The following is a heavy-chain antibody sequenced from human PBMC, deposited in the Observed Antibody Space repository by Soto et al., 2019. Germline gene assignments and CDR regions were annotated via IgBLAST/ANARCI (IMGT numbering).Heavy chain of an antibody. J-gene: IGHJ6*02. Sequence: SETLSLTCAVYGGSFSGYYWSWIRQPPGKGLEWIGDINHSGSTNYNPSLKSRVTISVDTSKNQFSLKLSSVTAADTAVYYCARDGRQWLGYYYYYGMDVWGQGTTVTVSS. CDR3: ARDGRQWLGYYYYYGMDV. D-gene: IGHD6-19*01. V-gene: IGHV4-34*01. CDR2: INHSGST. CDR1: GGSFSGYY.